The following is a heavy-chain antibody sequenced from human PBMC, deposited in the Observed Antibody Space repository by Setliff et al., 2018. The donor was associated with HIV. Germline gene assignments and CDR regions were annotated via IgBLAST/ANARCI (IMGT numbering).Heavy chain of an antibody. V-gene: IGHV4-39*07. CDR1: GGSIKSSSYY. CDR2: IYYSGNT. Sequence: SETLSLTCTVSGGSIKSSSYYWGWIRQPPGKGLEWIGSIYYSGNTYYNPSLKSRVTISEDTSRNQFSLRLTSVTAADTAIYYCARGADASGYFYREYFQHWGQGTLVTVSS. J-gene: IGHJ1*01. D-gene: IGHD3-22*01. CDR3: ARGADASGYFYREYFQH.